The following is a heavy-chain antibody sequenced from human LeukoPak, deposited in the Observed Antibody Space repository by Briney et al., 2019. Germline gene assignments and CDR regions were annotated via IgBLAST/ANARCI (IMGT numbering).Heavy chain of an antibody. Sequence: ASVKVSCKASGYTFTSNHIHWVRQAPGQGLEWMGVINPSGDSTSYAPNFQGRVTVTRDTSTSIVYMELSSLRSEDTAIYYCAKIAARDTGEGYWGQGTLVTVSS. D-gene: IGHD6-6*01. CDR3: AKIAARDTGEGY. CDR2: INPSGDST. V-gene: IGHV1-46*01. CDR1: GYTFTSNH. J-gene: IGHJ4*02.